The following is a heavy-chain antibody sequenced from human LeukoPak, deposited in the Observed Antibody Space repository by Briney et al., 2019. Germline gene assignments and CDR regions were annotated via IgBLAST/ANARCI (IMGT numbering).Heavy chain of an antibody. V-gene: IGHV3-9*01. Sequence: GRSLRLSCAASGFTFDDYAMHWVRQAPGKGLEWVSGISWNSGSIGYADSVKGRFTISRDNAKNSLYLQMNSLRAEDTALYYCAKDNTWNYAQGPVDYWGQGTLVTVSS. CDR3: AKDNTWNYAQGPVDY. CDR2: ISWNSGSI. J-gene: IGHJ4*02. D-gene: IGHD1-7*01. CDR1: GFTFDDYA.